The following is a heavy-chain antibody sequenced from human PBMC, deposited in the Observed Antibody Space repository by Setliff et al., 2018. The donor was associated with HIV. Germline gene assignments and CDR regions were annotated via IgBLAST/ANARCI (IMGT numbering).Heavy chain of an antibody. CDR3: ARVDCSGTSCHRDSYYYMDV. Sequence: LSLTCTVSGGSISIISYYWGWIRQPPGKGLEYIGSIYYSGSTYYNPSLKSRVTISVDTSKNQFSLNLSSVTAADTAVYYCARVDCSGTSCHRDSYYYMDVWGKGTTVTVSS. J-gene: IGHJ6*03. CDR1: GGSISIISYY. CDR2: IYYSGST. V-gene: IGHV4-39*01. D-gene: IGHD2-2*01.